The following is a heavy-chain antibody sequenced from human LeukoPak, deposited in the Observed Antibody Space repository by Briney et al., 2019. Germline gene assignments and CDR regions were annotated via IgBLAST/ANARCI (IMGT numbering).Heavy chain of an antibody. J-gene: IGHJ4*02. D-gene: IGHD6-13*01. CDR3: AKGFDVGYSSSWYFDY. V-gene: IGHV3-30*18. CDR1: GFTFSSYG. CDR2: KSYDGSNK. Sequence: GSLRLSCAASGFTFSSYGMHWVRQAPGKGLEWVAVKSYDGSNKYYADSVKGRFTISRDNSKNTLYLQMNSLRAEDTAVYYCAKGFDVGYSSSWYFDYWGQGTLVTVSS.